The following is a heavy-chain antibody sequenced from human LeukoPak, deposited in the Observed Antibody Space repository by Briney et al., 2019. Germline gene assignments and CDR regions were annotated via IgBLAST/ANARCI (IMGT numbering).Heavy chain of an antibody. V-gene: IGHV3-23*01. Sequence: PGGSLRLSCAASEFTFSDYAMNWVRQAPGKGREYLSDISGSGGSTYHADSVKGRFTISRDNSKNTLYLQMNSLRGEDTAVYYCAKGRSAAAGTGIGYFDYWGQGILVTVSS. CDR3: AKGRSAAAGTGIGYFDY. D-gene: IGHD6-13*01. CDR1: EFTFSDYA. J-gene: IGHJ4*02. CDR2: ISGSGGST.